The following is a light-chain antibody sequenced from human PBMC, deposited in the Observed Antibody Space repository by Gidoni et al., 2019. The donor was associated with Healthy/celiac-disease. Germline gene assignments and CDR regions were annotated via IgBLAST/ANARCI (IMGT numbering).Light chain of an antibody. CDR3: QQYNNWPPGT. Sequence: EIVMTQSPATLSVSPGERATLSCRASPSVSSNLAWYQQKPGQAPRLLLYGASTRATGIPARFSGSGSGTEFTLTISSLQSEDFAVYYCQQYNNWPPGTFGQGTKVEIK. J-gene: IGKJ1*01. CDR1: PSVSSN. V-gene: IGKV3-15*01. CDR2: GAS.